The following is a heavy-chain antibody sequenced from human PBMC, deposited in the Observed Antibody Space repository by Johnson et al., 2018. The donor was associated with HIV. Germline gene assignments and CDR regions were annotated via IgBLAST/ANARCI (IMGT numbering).Heavy chain of an antibody. CDR2: ISGSGGST. Sequence: VQLVESGGGVVRPGGSLRVSCAASGFTFDDYGMSWVRQAPGKGLEWVSAISGSGGSTYYADSVKGRFTISRDNAKNSLYLQMNSLRAEDTALYYCAKDIAARPREDAFDIWGQGTMVTVSS. D-gene: IGHD6-6*01. J-gene: IGHJ3*02. CDR1: GFTFDDYG. CDR3: AKDIAARPREDAFDI. V-gene: IGHV3-20*04.